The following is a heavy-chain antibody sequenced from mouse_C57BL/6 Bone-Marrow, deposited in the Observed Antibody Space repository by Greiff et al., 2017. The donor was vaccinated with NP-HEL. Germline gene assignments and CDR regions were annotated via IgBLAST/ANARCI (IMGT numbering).Heavy chain of an antibody. CDR2: IDPSDSET. Sequence: QVQLQQPGAELVRPGSSVKLSCKASGYTFTSYWMHWVKQRPIQGLEWIGNIDPSDSETHYNQKFKDKATLTVDKSSSTAYMQLSSLTSEDSAVYYCARRGGYDRGAWFADGGQGTLVTVSA. CDR3: ARRGGYDRGAWFAD. V-gene: IGHV1-52*01. CDR1: GYTFTSYW. J-gene: IGHJ3*01. D-gene: IGHD2-2*01.